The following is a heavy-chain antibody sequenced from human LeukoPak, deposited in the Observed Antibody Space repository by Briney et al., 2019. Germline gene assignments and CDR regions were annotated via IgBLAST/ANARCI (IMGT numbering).Heavy chain of an antibody. CDR3: ARDHRKIIMRWLQSRLEHNAFDI. CDR1: GYTFTSYA. D-gene: IGHD5-24*01. J-gene: IGHJ3*02. CDR2: INAGNGNT. V-gene: IGHV1-3*03. Sequence: ASVKVSCKASGYTFTSYAMHWVRQAPGQRLEWMGWINAGNGNTKYSQEFQGRVTITRDTSASTAYMELSSLRAEDTAVYYCARDHRKIIMRWLQSRLEHNAFDIWGQGTMVTVSS.